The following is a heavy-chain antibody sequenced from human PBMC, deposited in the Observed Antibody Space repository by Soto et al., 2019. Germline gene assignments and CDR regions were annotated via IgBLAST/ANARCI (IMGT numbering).Heavy chain of an antibody. CDR3: AKDTEIVVVPACLDY. Sequence: GGSLRLSCAASGFTFSSYAMSWVRQAPGKGLEWVSAISGSGGSTYYADSVKGRFTISRDNSKNTLYLQMNSLRAEDTAVYYCAKDTEIVVVPACLDYWGQGTLVTVSS. CDR1: GFTFSSYA. CDR2: ISGSGGST. D-gene: IGHD3-22*01. V-gene: IGHV3-23*01. J-gene: IGHJ4*02.